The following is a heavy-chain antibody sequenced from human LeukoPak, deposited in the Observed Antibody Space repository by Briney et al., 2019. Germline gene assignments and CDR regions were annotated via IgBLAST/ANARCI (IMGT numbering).Heavy chain of an antibody. D-gene: IGHD3-22*01. J-gene: IGHJ6*02. Sequence: ASETLSLTCTVSGGSISSNYWSWIRQRPGQGLEWNGYIYYSESSNYNSSLKSRVTITISAARTQFPLKLSLGSAAATAVSYCARHGFQKWVLAVSGLDVWGQGTTVTVSS. CDR1: GGSISSNY. V-gene: IGHV4-59*08. CDR2: IYYSESS. CDR3: ARHGFQKWVLAVSGLDV.